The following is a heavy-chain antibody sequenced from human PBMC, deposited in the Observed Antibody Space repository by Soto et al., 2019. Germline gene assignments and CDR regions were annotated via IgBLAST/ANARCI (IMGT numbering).Heavy chain of an antibody. V-gene: IGHV1-46*01. D-gene: IGHD3-10*01. CDR3: ARDLVLVHGPRYGMDV. Sequence: ASVKVSCKASGYTFTSYGISWVRQAPGQGLEWMGIINPSGGSTSYAQKFQGRVTMTRDTSASTVYMELSSLRSEDTAVYYCARDLVLVHGPRYGMDVWGQGTTVTVSS. J-gene: IGHJ6*02. CDR1: GYTFTSYG. CDR2: INPSGGST.